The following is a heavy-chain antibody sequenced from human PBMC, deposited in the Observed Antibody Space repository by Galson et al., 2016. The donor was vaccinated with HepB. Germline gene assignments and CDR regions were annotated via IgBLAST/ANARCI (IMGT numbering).Heavy chain of an antibody. CDR2: ISSRVSPI. D-gene: IGHD6-6*01. V-gene: IGHV3-48*02. J-gene: IGHJ3*01. CDR3: ARELVRSAFDL. Sequence: SLRLSCAGFGFTFSRSGLNWVRQAPGKGLQWISYISSRVSPIYYADSVKGRFTISRDNAKNSVYLQMNNLRDEDTGVYYCARELVRSAFDLWGQGTMVTVSS. CDR1: GFTFSRSG.